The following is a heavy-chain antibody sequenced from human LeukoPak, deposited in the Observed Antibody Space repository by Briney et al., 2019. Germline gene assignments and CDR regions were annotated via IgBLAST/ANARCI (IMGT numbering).Heavy chain of an antibody. D-gene: IGHD2/OR15-2a*01. V-gene: IGHV4-59*02. J-gene: IGHJ4*02. CDR2: LSYTGKT. CDR1: GASVSTSH. Sequence: PSETLSLTCVVSGASVSTSHWNWIRQLPEKGLEWIGCLSYTGKTDYNPSLASRVTISLGTSKNQVSLKLRSVTAADTAVYYCSEGYFEPFDHWGQGTLVTVSS. CDR3: SEGYFEPFDH.